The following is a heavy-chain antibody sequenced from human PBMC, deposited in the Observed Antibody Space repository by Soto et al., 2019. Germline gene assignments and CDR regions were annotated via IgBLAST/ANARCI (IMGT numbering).Heavy chain of an antibody. CDR2: IYHSGST. CDR3: ARAGHYYDSSGYYRY. CDR1: GYSISSGYY. Sequence: SETLSLTCAVSGYSISSGYYWGWIRQPPGKGLEWIGSIYHSGSTYYNPSLKSRVTISVDTSKNQFSLKLSSVTAADTAVYYCARAGHYYDSSGYYRYWGQGTLVTVS. V-gene: IGHV4-38-2*01. D-gene: IGHD3-22*01. J-gene: IGHJ4*02.